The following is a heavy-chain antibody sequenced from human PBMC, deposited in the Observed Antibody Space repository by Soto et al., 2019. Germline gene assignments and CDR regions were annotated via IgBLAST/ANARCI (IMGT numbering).Heavy chain of an antibody. V-gene: IGHV3-30*03. CDR1: GFTFTSYG. CDR2: ILHDGSAE. D-gene: IGHD4-4*01. CDR3: ARSRDGYSFYFYYGMDG. Sequence: GGSLRLSCAASGFTFTSYGMHWVRQAPGKGLEWMALILHDGSAEYYADSVKGRFTISRDNSKNTLYLQMNSLRAEDTAVYYCARSRDGYSFYFYYGMDGWGQGTTVTVSS. J-gene: IGHJ6*02.